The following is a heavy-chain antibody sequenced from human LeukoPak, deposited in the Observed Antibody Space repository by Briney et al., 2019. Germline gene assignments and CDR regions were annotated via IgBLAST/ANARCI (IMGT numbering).Heavy chain of an antibody. CDR2: INAGNGNT. V-gene: IGHV1-3*01. Sequence: ASVKVSCKASGYTFTSYAMHWVRQAPGQRLEWMGWINAGNGNTKYSQKFQGRVTITRDTSASTAYMELSSLRSEDTAVYYCARSITMVRGGIGYWGQGTLVTVSS. CDR1: GYTFTSYA. J-gene: IGHJ4*02. CDR3: ARSITMVRGGIGY. D-gene: IGHD3-10*01.